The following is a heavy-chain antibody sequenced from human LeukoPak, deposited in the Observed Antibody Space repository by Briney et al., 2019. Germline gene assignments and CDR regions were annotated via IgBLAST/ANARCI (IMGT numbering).Heavy chain of an antibody. J-gene: IGHJ6*03. CDR1: GFTSSSYE. V-gene: IGHV3-48*03. CDR3: ATSSSPVGDYYYYMDV. D-gene: IGHD6-6*01. Sequence: GGSLRLSCAASGFTSSSYEMNWVRQAPGKGLEWVSYISSSGSTIYYADSVKGRFTISRDNAKNSLYLQMNSLRAEDTAVYYCATSSSPVGDYYYYMDVWGKGTTVTVSS. CDR2: ISSSGSTI.